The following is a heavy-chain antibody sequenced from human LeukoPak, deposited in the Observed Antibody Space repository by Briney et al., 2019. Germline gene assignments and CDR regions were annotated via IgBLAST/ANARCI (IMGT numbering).Heavy chain of an antibody. CDR1: GGSLSRYY. D-gene: IGHD3-22*01. V-gene: IGHV4-59*01. Sequence: SETLSLTCTVSGGSLSRYYWSRVPQPPSPELEWSGYIYYSGCTKYKPSLKSRVTISVDTSKNKFALNLSSVTAAGAGVYYWARGLRGYYSDYWGQGTLVTVSS. CDR2: IYYSGCT. CDR3: ARGLRGYYSDY. J-gene: IGHJ4*02.